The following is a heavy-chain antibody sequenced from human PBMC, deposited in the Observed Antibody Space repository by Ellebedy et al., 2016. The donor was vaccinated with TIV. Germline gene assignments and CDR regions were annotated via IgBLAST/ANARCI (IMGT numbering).Heavy chain of an antibody. Sequence: SETLSLXXAVYGEFSGYYWSWIRQPPGKGLEWIGEINEGGNTNYNPSLESRLTISVDTSRNQFSLKLSSVTAADTAIYYCARDNWGSLDVWGPGITVTVSS. CDR2: INEGGNT. CDR3: ARDNWGSLDV. V-gene: IGHV4-34*01. D-gene: IGHD1-1*01. CDR1: GEFSGYY. J-gene: IGHJ6*02.